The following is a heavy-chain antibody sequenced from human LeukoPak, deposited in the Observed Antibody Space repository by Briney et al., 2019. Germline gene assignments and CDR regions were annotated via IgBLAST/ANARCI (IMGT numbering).Heavy chain of an antibody. D-gene: IGHD5-18*01. CDR2: IDHRGRA. J-gene: IGHJ6*04. CDR3: ARDVDTALMDV. V-gene: IGHV4-34*01. Sequence: PSETLSLTCAVYVTSFSGYYWSWIRQPPGKGLEWIGEIDHRGRAKYNPSLKSRVSTSIDTSKNQFSLNLSSVTAADTAVYYCARDVDTALMDVWGEGTTVIVSS. CDR1: VTSFSGYY.